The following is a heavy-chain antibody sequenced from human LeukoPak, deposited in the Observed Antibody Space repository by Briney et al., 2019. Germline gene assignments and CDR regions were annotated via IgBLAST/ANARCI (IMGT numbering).Heavy chain of an antibody. Sequence: SETLSLTCTVSGGSISDYYWNWIRQPPGKGLEWIGYIYYSGTTNYNPSLESRVTISVDTSKNQFSLKLRYVTAADTAVYYCARSSSWQAHLGYWGQGTLVTVSS. D-gene: IGHD6-13*01. CDR1: GGSISDYY. CDR3: ARSSSWQAHLGY. V-gene: IGHV4-59*08. J-gene: IGHJ4*02. CDR2: IYYSGTT.